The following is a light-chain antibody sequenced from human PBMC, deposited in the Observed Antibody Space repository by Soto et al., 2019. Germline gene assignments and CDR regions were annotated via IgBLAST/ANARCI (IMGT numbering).Light chain of an antibody. V-gene: IGKV1-27*01. CDR3: QQYSIDSPGT. CDR2: GAS. Sequence: DIQMTQSPSSLSASVGDRVMLTCRASQDITHFLAWYQQRPGQAPKLLIYGASTLQSGVPSRFSGSGSGTDFSLTISGMQPEDVATDYCQQYSIDSPGTFGQGTKVEIK. CDR1: QDITHF. J-gene: IGKJ1*01.